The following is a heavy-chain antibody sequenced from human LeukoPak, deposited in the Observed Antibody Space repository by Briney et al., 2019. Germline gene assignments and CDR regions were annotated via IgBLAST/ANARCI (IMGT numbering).Heavy chain of an antibody. J-gene: IGHJ6*03. V-gene: IGHV4-31*03. CDR3: ARDYGGNGGMDV. CDR1: GGSISSGGYY. D-gene: IGHD4-23*01. CDR2: IYYSGST. Sequence: SETLSLTCTVSGGSISSGGYYWSWIRQHPGKGLEWIGYIYYSGSTYYNPFLKSRVTISVDTSKNQFSLKLSSVTAADTAVYYCARDYGGNGGMDVWGKGTTVTVSS.